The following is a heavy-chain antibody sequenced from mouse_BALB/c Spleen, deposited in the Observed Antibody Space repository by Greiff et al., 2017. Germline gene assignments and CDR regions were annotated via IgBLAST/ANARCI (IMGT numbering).Heavy chain of an antibody. D-gene: IGHD2-3*01. J-gene: IGHJ3*01. CDR1: GDSITSGY. CDR2: ISYSGST. CDR3: ARGGWLLPAWFAY. V-gene: IGHV3-8*02. Sequence: EVQVVESGPSLVKPSQTLSLTCSVTGDSITSGYWNWIRKFPGNKLEYMGYISYSGSTYYNPSLKCRISITRDTSKNQYYLQLNSVTTEDTATYYCARGGWLLPAWFAYWGQGTLVTVSA.